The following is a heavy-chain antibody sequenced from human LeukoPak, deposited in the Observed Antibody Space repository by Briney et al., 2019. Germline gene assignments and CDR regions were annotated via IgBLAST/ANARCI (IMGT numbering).Heavy chain of an antibody. D-gene: IGHD6-13*01. CDR1: GGSLSTGFYY. CDR2: IYYSGST. V-gene: IGHV4-31*03. Sequence: SETLSLTCTVSGGSLSTGFYYWTWIRQHPRNGLEWIGYIYYSGSTYYNPSLHSRLTISVDTFKNQFSLKLRSVTSADTAVYFCARADVVAAGSAYFDIWGQGALVTVSS. CDR3: ARADVVAAGSAYFDI. J-gene: IGHJ4*02.